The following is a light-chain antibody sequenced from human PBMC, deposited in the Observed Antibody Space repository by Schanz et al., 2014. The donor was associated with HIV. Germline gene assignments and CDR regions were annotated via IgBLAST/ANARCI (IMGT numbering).Light chain of an antibody. Sequence: QSALTQPASVSGSPGQSISISCTGTSGDVGSYNYVSWYQQHPGKAPKLMIYEVSKRPSGVSNRFSGSKSGNTASLTISGLQAEDEADYYCSSFASSSTYVFGTGTKLTVL. CDR3: SSFASSSTYV. CDR1: SGDVGSYNY. V-gene: IGLV2-14*01. J-gene: IGLJ1*01. CDR2: EVS.